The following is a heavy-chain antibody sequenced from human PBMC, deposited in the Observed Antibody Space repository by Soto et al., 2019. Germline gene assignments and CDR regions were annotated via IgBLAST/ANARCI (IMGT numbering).Heavy chain of an antibody. CDR1: GFTFSSYS. Sequence: PGWSLRLSCAASGFTFSSYSMNLVRQAPGKGLEWVSYISSSSSTIYYADSVKGRFTISRDNAKNSLYLQMNSLRDEDTAVYYCARAVVTPYYYYYGMDVWGQGTTVT. CDR2: ISSSSSTI. J-gene: IGHJ6*01. D-gene: IGHD2-21*02. CDR3: ARAVVTPYYYYYGMDV. V-gene: IGHV3-48*02.